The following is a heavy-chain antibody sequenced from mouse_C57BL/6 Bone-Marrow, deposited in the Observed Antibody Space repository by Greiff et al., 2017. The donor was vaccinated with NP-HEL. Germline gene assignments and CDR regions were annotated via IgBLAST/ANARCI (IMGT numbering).Heavy chain of an antibody. CDR3: TTFDYDWFAY. CDR2: IDPENGDT. CDR1: GFNIKDDY. J-gene: IGHJ3*01. V-gene: IGHV14-4*01. D-gene: IGHD2-4*01. Sequence: VQLQQSGAELVRPGASVKLSCTASGFNIKDDYMHWVKQRPEQGLEWIGWIDPENGDTEYASQFQGKATITAYTSSNTAYLQLSSLTSEDTAVYYCTTFDYDWFAYWGQGTLVTVSA.